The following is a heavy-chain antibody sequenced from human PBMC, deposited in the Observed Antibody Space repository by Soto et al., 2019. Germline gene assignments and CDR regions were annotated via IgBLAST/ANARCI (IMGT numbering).Heavy chain of an antibody. CDR1: GGSISSYY. CDR2: IYYSGST. V-gene: IGHV4-59*08. Sequence: PSETLSLTCTVSGGSISSYYWSWIRQPPGKGLEWIGYIYYSGSTNYNPSLKSRVTISVDTSKNQFSLKLSSVTAADTAVYYCARVQRGYSGHGKFDYWGQGTLVTVSS. D-gene: IGHD5-12*01. J-gene: IGHJ4*02. CDR3: ARVQRGYSGHGKFDY.